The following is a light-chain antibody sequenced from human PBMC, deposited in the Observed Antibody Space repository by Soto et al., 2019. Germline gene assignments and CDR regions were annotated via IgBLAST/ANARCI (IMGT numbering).Light chain of an antibody. V-gene: IGKV3-11*02. CDR1: QSIGVY. CDR2: DAS. CDR3: QLRSDLLFS. J-gene: IGKJ3*01. Sequence: EIVLTQSPATLSLSPGERATLSCRARQSIGVYLAWYRQKSGQAPRLLIYDASTRATGIPARFSGSGSGRDFTFTISSLEPEDFAVYYCQLRSDLLFSFGPGTTMDMK.